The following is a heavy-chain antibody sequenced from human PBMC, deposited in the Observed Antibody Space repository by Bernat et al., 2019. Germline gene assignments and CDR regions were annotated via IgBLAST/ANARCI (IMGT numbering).Heavy chain of an antibody. D-gene: IGHD6-13*01. V-gene: IGHV4-34*01. CDR2: INHNGST. Sequence: QVQLQQWGAGLLKPSETLSLTCAVYGGSFSGYYWSWIRQPPGKGLEWIGEINHNGSTNYNPSLKSRVTISVDTSKNQFSLKLSSVTAADTAVYYCAREGGVAAGTKWGQGTLVTVSS. J-gene: IGHJ4*02. CDR1: GGSFSGYY. CDR3: AREGGVAAGTK.